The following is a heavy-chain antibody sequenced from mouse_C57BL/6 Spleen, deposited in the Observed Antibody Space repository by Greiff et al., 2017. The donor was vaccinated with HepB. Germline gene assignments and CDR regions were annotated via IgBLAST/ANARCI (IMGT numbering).Heavy chain of an antibody. Sequence: EVQLQQSGGDLVKPGGSLKLSCAASGFTFSSYGMSWVRQTPDKRLEWVATISSGGSYTYYPDSVKGRFTISRDNAKNTLYLQMSSLKSEDTAMYYCARHGITTAPFYYFDYWGQGTTLTVSS. D-gene: IGHD1-2*01. V-gene: IGHV5-6*01. J-gene: IGHJ2*01. CDR2: ISSGGSYT. CDR1: GFTFSSYG. CDR3: ARHGITTAPFYYFDY.